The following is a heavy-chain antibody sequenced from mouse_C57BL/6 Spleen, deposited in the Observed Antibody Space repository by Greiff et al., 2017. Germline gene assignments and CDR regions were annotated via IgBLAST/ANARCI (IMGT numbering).Heavy chain of an antibody. CDR2: ISDGGSYT. CDR1: GFTFSSYA. CDR3: ARYYSNYEGAMDY. V-gene: IGHV5-4*01. Sequence: EVQGVESGGGLVKPGGSLKLSCAASGFTFSSYAMSWVRQTPEKRLEWVATISDGGSYTYYPDNVKGRFTISRDNAKNNLYLQMSHLKSEDTAMYYCARYYSNYEGAMDYWGQGTSVTVSS. J-gene: IGHJ4*01. D-gene: IGHD2-5*01.